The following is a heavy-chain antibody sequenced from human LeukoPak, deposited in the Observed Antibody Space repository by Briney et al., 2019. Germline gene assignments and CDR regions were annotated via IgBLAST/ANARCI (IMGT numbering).Heavy chain of an antibody. J-gene: IGHJ4*02. D-gene: IGHD6-13*01. CDR1: GGSISSSSYY. V-gene: IGHV4-39*07. Sequence: PSETLSLTCTVSGGSISSSSYYWGWIRQPPGKGLEWIGSIYYSGSTYYNPSLKSRVTISVDTSKNQFSLKLSSVTAADTAVYYCAQIAAAGSRGGDYWGQGTLVTVSS. CDR2: IYYSGST. CDR3: AQIAAAGSRGGDY.